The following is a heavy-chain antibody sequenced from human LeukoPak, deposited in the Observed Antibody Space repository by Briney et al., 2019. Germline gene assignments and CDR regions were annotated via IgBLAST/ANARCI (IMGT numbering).Heavy chain of an antibody. CDR1: GFAFSYAW. J-gene: IGHJ4*02. Sequence: PGGSLRLSCAASGFAFSYAWMSWVRQAPGKGLEWVSAISGSGGSTYYADSVKGRFTISRDNSKNTLYLQMNSLRAEDTAVYYCAKTLVLRFLEWLSGSFDYWGQGTLVTVSS. CDR2: ISGSGGST. D-gene: IGHD3-3*01. V-gene: IGHV3-23*01. CDR3: AKTLVLRFLEWLSGSFDY.